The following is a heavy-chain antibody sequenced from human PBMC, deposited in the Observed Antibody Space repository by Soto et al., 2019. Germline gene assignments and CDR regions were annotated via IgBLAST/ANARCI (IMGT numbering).Heavy chain of an antibody. D-gene: IGHD1-7*01. V-gene: IGHV1-69*13. Sequence: ASVKVSCKASGGTFSSYAISWVRQAPGQGLEWMGGIIPIFGTANYAQKFQGRVTITADESTSTAYMELSSLRSEDTAVYYCARGLQMLELSSDIWGQGAMVTVSS. J-gene: IGHJ3*02. CDR1: GGTFSSYA. CDR3: ARGLQMLELSSDI. CDR2: IIPIFGTA.